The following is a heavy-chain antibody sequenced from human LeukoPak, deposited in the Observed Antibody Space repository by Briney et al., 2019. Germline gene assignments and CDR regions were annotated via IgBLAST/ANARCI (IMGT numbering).Heavy chain of an antibody. CDR2: LSGSGDNT. CDR1: GFTFSSYA. Sequence: GGSLRLSCAASGFTFSSYAMSWVRQAPGKGLEWVSVLSGSGDNTYYADSVKGRFTISRDKSKNTLYLQMNSLRAEDTAVYYCAKVSSSWGSPNYYFDYRGQGTLVTVSS. V-gene: IGHV3-23*01. D-gene: IGHD6-13*01. J-gene: IGHJ4*02. CDR3: AKVSSSWGSPNYYFDY.